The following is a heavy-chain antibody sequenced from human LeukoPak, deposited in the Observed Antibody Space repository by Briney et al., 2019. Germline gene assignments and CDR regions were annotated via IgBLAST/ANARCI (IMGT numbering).Heavy chain of an antibody. V-gene: IGHV3-30*18. CDR3: AKVGTGYSSALDAFDI. CDR1: GFTFSSYG. CDR2: ISYDGSNK. J-gene: IGHJ3*02. D-gene: IGHD6-19*01. Sequence: GGSLRLSFAASGFTFSSYGMHWVRQAPGKGLEWVAVISYDGSNKYYADSVKGRFTISRDNSKNTLYLQMNSLRAEDTAVYYCAKVGTGYSSALDAFDIWGQGTMVTVSS.